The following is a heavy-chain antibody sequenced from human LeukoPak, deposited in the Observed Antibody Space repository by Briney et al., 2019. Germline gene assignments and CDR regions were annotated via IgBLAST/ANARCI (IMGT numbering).Heavy chain of an antibody. CDR3: ARWMTTVITPDY. D-gene: IGHD4-11*01. CDR2: INPNSGGT. Sequence: ASVNVSCKASGYTFNGYYLHWVRQAPGQGLEWMGWINPNSGGTNYAQKFQGRVTMTRDTSISTAYMELSRLRSDDTAVYYCARWMTTVITPDYWGQGTLVTVSS. V-gene: IGHV1-2*02. J-gene: IGHJ4*02. CDR1: GYTFNGYY.